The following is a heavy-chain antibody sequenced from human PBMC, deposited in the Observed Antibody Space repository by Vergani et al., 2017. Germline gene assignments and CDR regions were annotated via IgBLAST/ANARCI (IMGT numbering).Heavy chain of an antibody. V-gene: IGHV1-8*01. J-gene: IGHJ6*03. CDR2: MNPNSGNT. D-gene: IGHD3-3*01. CDR3: ARGPQRFLELPYYMAV. CDR1: GYTFTSYD. Sequence: QVQLVQSGAEVKKPGASVKVSCKASGYTFTSYDINWVRQATGQGLEWMGWMNPNSGNTGYAQKFQGRVTMTRNTSISTGYMELSSLRSEDTAVYYCARGPQRFLELPYYMAVWGKGTTVTVSS.